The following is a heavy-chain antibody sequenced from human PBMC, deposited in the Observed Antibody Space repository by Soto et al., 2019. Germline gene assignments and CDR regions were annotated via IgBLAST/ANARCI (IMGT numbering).Heavy chain of an antibody. J-gene: IGHJ6*02. CDR2: IWYDGSNK. CDR3: ARVGSTGTTGYYYYGMDV. V-gene: IGHV3-33*01. D-gene: IGHD1-7*01. Sequence: GGSLRLSCAASGFTFSSYGMHWVRQAPGKGLEWVAVIWYDGSNKYYADSVKGRFTISRDNSKNTLYLQMNSLRAEDTAVYYCARVGSTGTTGYYYYGMDVWGQGTTVTVSS. CDR1: GFTFSSYG.